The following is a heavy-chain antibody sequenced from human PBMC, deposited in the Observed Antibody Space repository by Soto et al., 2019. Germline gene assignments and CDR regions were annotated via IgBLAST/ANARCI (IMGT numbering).Heavy chain of an antibody. CDR1: GFTFSTSA. V-gene: IGHV3-23*01. Sequence: PGGSLRLSCVASGFTFSTSAMSWVRQAPGKGLEWVSSISGSGGSTYYADSFKGRFTISRDSSKNTLYLQMNSLRAEDTAVYYCRVVVVPGTRGPFDYWGQGTLVTVSS. J-gene: IGHJ4*02. CDR2: ISGSGGST. D-gene: IGHD2-15*01. CDR3: RVVVVPGTRGPFDY.